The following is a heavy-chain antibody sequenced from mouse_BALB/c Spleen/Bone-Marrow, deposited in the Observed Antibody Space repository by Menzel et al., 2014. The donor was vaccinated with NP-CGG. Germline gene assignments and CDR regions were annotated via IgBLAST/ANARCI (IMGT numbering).Heavy chain of an antibody. CDR1: GFDFSSYW. CDR2: INPDSNTI. D-gene: IGHD2-3*01. Sequence: EVKLVESGGGLVQPGGSLKLSCAASGFDFSSYWMSWVRQAPGKGLEWIGEINPDSNTINYTPSLKDKFIISRDSARNTLCLQMSKVRSEDTALYYCARLGYYGWFAYWGQGTLVTVSA. V-gene: IGHV4-1*02. J-gene: IGHJ3*01. CDR3: ARLGYYGWFAY.